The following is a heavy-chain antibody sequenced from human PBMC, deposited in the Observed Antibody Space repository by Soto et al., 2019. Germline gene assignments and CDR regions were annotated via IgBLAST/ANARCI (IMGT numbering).Heavy chain of an antibody. Sequence: GGSLRLSCAASGFTFDDYAMHWVRQAPGKGLEWVSGISWNSGTIVYADSVKGRFTISRDNAKNSLYLQMNSLRGEDTALYYCAKDMRGGSSSSRYYYGLDIWGQGTTVTVSS. CDR3: AKDMRGGSSSSRYYYGLDI. D-gene: IGHD6-13*01. J-gene: IGHJ6*02. CDR2: ISWNSGTI. V-gene: IGHV3-9*01. CDR1: GFTFDDYA.